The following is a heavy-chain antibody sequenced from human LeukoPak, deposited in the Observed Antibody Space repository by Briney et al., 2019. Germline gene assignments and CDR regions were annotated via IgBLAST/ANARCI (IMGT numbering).Heavy chain of an antibody. Sequence: GGSLRLSCAASGFSFSSYCMHWVRQAPGKGLEWVAVIRYDGSDKYYADSVKGRFTISRDNSKNTLYLQMNSLRAEDTAVYYCAREGVTKVFDYWGQGTLVTVS. CDR3: AREGVTKVFDY. V-gene: IGHV3-33*01. D-gene: IGHD4-23*01. J-gene: IGHJ4*02. CDR1: GFSFSSYC. CDR2: IRYDGSDK.